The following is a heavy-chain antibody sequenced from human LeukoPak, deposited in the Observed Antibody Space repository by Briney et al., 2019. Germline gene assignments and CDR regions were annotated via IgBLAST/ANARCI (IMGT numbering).Heavy chain of an antibody. D-gene: IGHD2-21*02. V-gene: IGHV4-59*08. J-gene: IGHJ3*02. CDR2: IYYSGST. CDR3: ARRGGDFDAFDI. Sequence: PSETLSLTCTVSGGSISSYYWSWIRQPPGKGLEWIGCIYYSGSTNYNPSLKSRVTISVDTSKNQFSLKLSSVTAADTAVYYCARRGGDFDAFDIWGQGTMVTVSS. CDR1: GGSISSYY.